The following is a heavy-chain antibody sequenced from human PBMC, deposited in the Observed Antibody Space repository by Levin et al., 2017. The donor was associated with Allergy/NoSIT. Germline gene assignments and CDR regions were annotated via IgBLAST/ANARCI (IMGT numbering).Heavy chain of an antibody. CDR3: ARVICSGGSCYSENAFDI. Sequence: ASVKVSCKASGYTFTGYYMHWVRQAPGQGLEWMGWINPNSGGTNYAQKFQGRVTMTRDTSISTAYMELSRLRSDDTAVYYCARVICSGGSCYSENAFDIWGQGTMVTVSS. CDR1: GYTFTGYY. J-gene: IGHJ3*02. D-gene: IGHD2-15*01. CDR2: INPNSGGT. V-gene: IGHV1-2*02.